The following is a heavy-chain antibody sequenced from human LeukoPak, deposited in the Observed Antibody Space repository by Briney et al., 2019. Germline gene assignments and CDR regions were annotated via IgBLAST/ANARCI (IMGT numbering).Heavy chain of an antibody. CDR3: TTDQSFYDSSGYPFDY. J-gene: IGHJ4*02. CDR2: IKSKTDGGTT. CDR1: GFTFSSYA. V-gene: IGHV3-15*01. D-gene: IGHD3-22*01. Sequence: GGSLRLSCAASGFTFSSYAMSWVRQAPGKGLEWVGRIKSKTDGGTTDYAAPVKGRFTISRDDSKNTLYLQMNSLKTEDTAVYYCTTDQSFYDSSGYPFDYWGQGTLVTVSS.